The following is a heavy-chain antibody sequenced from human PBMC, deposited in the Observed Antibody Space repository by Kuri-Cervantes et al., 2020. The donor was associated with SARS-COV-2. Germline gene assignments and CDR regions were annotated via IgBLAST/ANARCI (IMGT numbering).Heavy chain of an antibody. D-gene: IGHD6-19*01. CDR3: AKEGSSGWYGGD. V-gene: IGHV3-30*18. CDR2: IGYDGSRK. J-gene: IGHJ4*02. CDR1: GFIFSRYG. Sequence: GESLKISCEASGFIFSRYGMHWVRQAPGKGLEWVAAIGYDGSRKHCSDSLKGRFTISRDNSQNTVYLQMSTLRDDDTAVYYCAKEGSSGWYGGDWGQGALVTVSS.